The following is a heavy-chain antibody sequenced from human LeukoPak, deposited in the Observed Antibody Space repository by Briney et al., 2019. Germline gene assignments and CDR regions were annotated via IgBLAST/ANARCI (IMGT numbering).Heavy chain of an antibody. CDR1: GFTFSDYA. CDR3: ASLDEWELPYFDY. D-gene: IGHD1-26*01. Sequence: GGSLRLSCAASGFTFSDYAMHWVRQAPGKGLEWVAVISKDGSDKYYPGSVRGRFTISRDNSKNTLYLQMNSLRAEDTAVYYCASLDEWELPYFDYWGQGTLVTVSS. J-gene: IGHJ4*02. V-gene: IGHV3-30-3*01. CDR2: ISKDGSDK.